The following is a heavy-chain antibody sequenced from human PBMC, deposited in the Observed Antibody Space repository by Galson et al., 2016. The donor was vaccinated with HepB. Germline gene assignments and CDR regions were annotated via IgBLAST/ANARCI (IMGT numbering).Heavy chain of an antibody. CDR2: ISWDGAST. V-gene: IGHV3-43*01. CDR3: AKDIVTGTYFGVGVYPYFYGRDV. CDR1: GFTFDDST. D-gene: IGHD1-26*01. J-gene: IGHJ6*02. Sequence: SLRLSCAASGFTFDDSTMHWVRQGPGKGLEWVSVISWDGASTHYADAVKGRFTVSRDNSRNSLYLQMNSLRIEDTALYYCAKDIVTGTYFGVGVYPYFYGRDVWGQGTTVTVSS.